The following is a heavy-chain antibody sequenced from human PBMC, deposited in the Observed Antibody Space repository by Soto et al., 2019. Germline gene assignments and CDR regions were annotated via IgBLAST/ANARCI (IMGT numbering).Heavy chain of an antibody. Sequence: SVKVSCKASGGSFGKSAINWVRQTPGQGLEWLGGFIPVYRTLNYAQKFQGRVTITADESTGTAYVTLSSLASDDTAVYYCATGVIWIGYFTVDSWGQGTRVTVSS. CDR2: FIPVYRTL. J-gene: IGHJ4*02. CDR3: ATGVIWIGYFTVDS. D-gene: IGHD3-3*01. CDR1: GGSFGKSA. V-gene: IGHV1-69*13.